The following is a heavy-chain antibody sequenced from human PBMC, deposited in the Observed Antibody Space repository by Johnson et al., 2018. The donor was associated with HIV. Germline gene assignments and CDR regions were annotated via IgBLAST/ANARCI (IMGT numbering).Heavy chain of an antibody. CDR2: ISSSGSTI. CDR3: ARVMVQGDAFDI. V-gene: IGHV3-48*04. CDR1: GFTFSSYW. D-gene: IGHD3-10*01. J-gene: IGHJ3*02. Sequence: MLLVESGGGLVQPGGSLRLSCAASGFTFSSYWMSWVRQAPGKGLEWISYISSSGSTIYYADSVKGRFTISRDNAKNSLYLQMNSLRAEDTAVYYCARVMVQGDAFDIWGQGTMVTVSS.